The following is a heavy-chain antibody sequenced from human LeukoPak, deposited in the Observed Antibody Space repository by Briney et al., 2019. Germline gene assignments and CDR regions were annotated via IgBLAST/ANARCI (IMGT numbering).Heavy chain of an antibody. V-gene: IGHV3-30-3*01. CDR2: ISYDTSNK. D-gene: IGHD3-3*01. J-gene: IGHJ4*02. CDR1: GFTFGTYA. Sequence: GGSLRLSCAASGFTFGTYAMHWVRQAPGKGLEWVAVISYDTSNKYCADSVKGRFTISRDNSKNTLYLQMNSLRAEDTAVYYCARGAYDFWSGIDYWGQGTLVTVSS. CDR3: ARGAYDFWSGIDY.